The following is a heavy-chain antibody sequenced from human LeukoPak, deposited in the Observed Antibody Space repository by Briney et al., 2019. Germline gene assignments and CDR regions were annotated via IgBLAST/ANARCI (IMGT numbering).Heavy chain of an antibody. Sequence: GASVKVSCKASGYTFTAYYIHWVRQAPGQGLEWMGWINANSGGTDYAQKFQGRVTMTRDTSLTTAYMELGRLKSDDTAVYYCAREGQLVGPTPKVHYYGMDFWGRGTTVTVSS. CDR1: GYTFTAYY. CDR3: AREGQLVGPTPKVHYYGMDF. CDR2: INANSGGT. V-gene: IGHV1-2*02. D-gene: IGHD1-26*01. J-gene: IGHJ6*02.